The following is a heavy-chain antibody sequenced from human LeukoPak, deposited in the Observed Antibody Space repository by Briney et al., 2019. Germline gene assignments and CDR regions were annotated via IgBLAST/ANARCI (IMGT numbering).Heavy chain of an antibody. D-gene: IGHD2-2*01. CDR2: ISAYNGIT. CDR1: GYTFTSYG. CDR3: ARAPSTSSYGAFDI. J-gene: IGHJ3*02. Sequence: ASVKVSCKASGYTFTSYGISWVRQAPGQGLEWMGWISAYNGITNYAQKIQGRVTMTTDTSTTTAYMELRSLRSDDTAVYYCARAPSTSSYGAFDIWGQGTMVTVSS. V-gene: IGHV1-18*01.